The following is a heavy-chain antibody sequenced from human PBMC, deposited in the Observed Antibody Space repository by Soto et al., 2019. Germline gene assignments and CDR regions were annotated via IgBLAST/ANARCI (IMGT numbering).Heavy chain of an antibody. J-gene: IGHJ3*01. D-gene: IGHD6-13*01. CDR2: ISPSSGGT. Sequence: QVQLMQSGAEVKKPGASVRVSCKASGYTFTSYYIHWVRQAPGQGPEWMGMISPSSGGTDYAQKFQGRVTMTRDTSTSTVYMELSSLRSEVTAVYFCTGSIITTAGTDAFDLWGQGTLVTVSS. V-gene: IGHV1-46*03. CDR1: GYTFTSYY. CDR3: TGSIITTAGTDAFDL.